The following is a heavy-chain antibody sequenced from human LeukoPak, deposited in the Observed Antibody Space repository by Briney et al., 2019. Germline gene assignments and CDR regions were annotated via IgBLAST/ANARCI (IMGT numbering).Heavy chain of an antibody. CDR2: INTNTGNP. D-gene: IGHD6-13*01. J-gene: IGHJ5*02. CDR3: ARSYSSSLSRFDP. Sequence: ASVKVSCKASGYTFTSYDINWVRQATGQGLEWMGWINTNTGNPTYAQGFTGRFVFSLDTSVSTAYLQISSLKAEDTAVYYCARSYSSSLSRFDPWGQGTLVTVSS. V-gene: IGHV7-4-1*02. CDR1: GYTFTSYD.